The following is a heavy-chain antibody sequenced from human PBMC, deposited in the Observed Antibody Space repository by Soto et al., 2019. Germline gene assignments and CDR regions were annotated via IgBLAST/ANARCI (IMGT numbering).Heavy chain of an antibody. CDR2: IWYDGSNK. Sequence: GGSLRLSCAASGFPFSSYGMHWVRQAPGKGLDWVGVIWYDGSNKDYAESVKGRFTISRDNSKNILYLQMNSLRADDTAVYYCASSINWGQGTLVTVSS. V-gene: IGHV3-33*03. J-gene: IGHJ4*02. CDR3: ASSIN. CDR1: GFPFSSYG.